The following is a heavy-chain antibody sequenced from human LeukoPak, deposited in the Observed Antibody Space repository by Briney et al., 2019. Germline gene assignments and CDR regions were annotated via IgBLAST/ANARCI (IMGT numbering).Heavy chain of an antibody. Sequence: GGSLRLSCAASGFTVSSNYMSWVRQAPGKGLEWVAFIRYDGSNKYYADSVKGRFTISRDNSKNTLYLQMNSLRAEDTAVYYCAKYYYGSGSYNYYYYMDVWGKGTTVTISS. D-gene: IGHD3-10*01. V-gene: IGHV3-30*02. CDR2: IRYDGSNK. CDR3: AKYYYGSGSYNYYYYMDV. CDR1: GFTVSSNY. J-gene: IGHJ6*03.